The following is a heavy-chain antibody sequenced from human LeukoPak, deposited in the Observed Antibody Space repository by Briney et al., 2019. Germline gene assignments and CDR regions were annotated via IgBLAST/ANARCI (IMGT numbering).Heavy chain of an antibody. D-gene: IGHD3-3*01. CDR1: GFTFSSYA. Sequence: GGSLRLSCAASGFTFSSYAMHWVRQAPGKGLEWVAVISYDGSNKYYADSVKGRFTISRDNSKNTLYLQMNSLRAEDTAVYYCAREGMYSDYDFWSGYSNNWFDPWGQGTLVTVSS. CDR2: ISYDGSNK. CDR3: AREGMYSDYDFWSGYSNNWFDP. J-gene: IGHJ5*02. V-gene: IGHV3-30-3*01.